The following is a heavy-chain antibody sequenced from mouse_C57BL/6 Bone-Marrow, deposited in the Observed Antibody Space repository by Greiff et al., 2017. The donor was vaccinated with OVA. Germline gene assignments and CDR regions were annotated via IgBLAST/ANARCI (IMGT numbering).Heavy chain of an antibody. V-gene: IGHV1-81*01. D-gene: IGHD2-2*01. Sequence: QVQLKESGAELARPGASVKLSCKASGYTFTSYGISWVKQRTGQGLEWIGEIYPRSGNTYYNEKFKGKATLTADKSSSTAYMELRSLTSEDSAVYFCARLWLRDAYWGQGTLVTVSA. CDR2: IYPRSGNT. J-gene: IGHJ3*01. CDR3: ARLWLRDAY. CDR1: GYTFTSYG.